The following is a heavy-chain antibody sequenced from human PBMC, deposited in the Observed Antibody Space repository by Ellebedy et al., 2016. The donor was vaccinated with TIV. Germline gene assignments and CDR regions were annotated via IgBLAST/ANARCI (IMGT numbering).Heavy chain of an antibody. CDR3: ARDVEGSGSSTPDYFDY. J-gene: IGHJ4*02. D-gene: IGHD3-10*01. Sequence: MPGESLRLSCTVSGGSISSGDYFWSWIRQPPGKGLEWIGYISYSGNTYYNPSLKSRVTISVDTSKNQFPLKLSAVTAADTAVYYCARDVEGSGSSTPDYFDYWGQGTLVTVSS. CDR2: ISYSGNT. V-gene: IGHV4-30-4*01. CDR1: GGSISSGDYF.